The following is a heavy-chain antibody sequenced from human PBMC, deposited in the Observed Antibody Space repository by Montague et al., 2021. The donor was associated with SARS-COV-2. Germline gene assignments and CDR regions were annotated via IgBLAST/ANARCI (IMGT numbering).Heavy chain of an antibody. Sequence: SETLSLTCTVSGGSINSDHWGWIRQPPGRALEHISYISVIGSTHRNPALKSRVTISVDPSRNQFYLDVNSVTAADTAVYYCSRLQGGRRLMDYWGQGTLATVPS. J-gene: IGHJ4*02. D-gene: IGHD5-12*01. CDR2: ISVIGST. V-gene: IGHV4-59*01. CDR1: GGSINSDH. CDR3: SRLQGGRRLMDY.